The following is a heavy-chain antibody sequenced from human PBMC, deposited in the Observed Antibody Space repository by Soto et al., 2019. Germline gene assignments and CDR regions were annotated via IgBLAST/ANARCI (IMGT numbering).Heavy chain of an antibody. CDR3: ARGFGYYQYFDY. CDR2: ILHSGSA. J-gene: IGHJ4*02. CDR1: GGSISSSNW. V-gene: IGHV4-4*02. D-gene: IGHD3-22*01. Sequence: QVQLQESGPGLVKPSGTLSLTCAVSGGSISSSNWWTWVRQPPGKGLEWIGEILHSGSANYNPSLKSRVTRSVDKSKNQFSLRLSSVTAADTAVYYCARGFGYYQYFDYWGQGTLVTVSS.